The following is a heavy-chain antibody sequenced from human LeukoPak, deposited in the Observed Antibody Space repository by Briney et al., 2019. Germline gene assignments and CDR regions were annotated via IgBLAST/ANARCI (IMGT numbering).Heavy chain of an antibody. V-gene: IGHV3-23*01. CDR2: ISGSGGST. J-gene: IGHJ4*02. CDR3: GKRDGYV. Sequence: GGTLRLSCVASGFTFSSYGMSWVRQAPGKGLDWVSAISGSGGSTYYADAVKGRFTISRDNSKNTLYLQMNSLRAEDTAVYYCGKRDGYVWGQGTLVTVSS. D-gene: IGHD3-22*01. CDR1: GFTFSSYG.